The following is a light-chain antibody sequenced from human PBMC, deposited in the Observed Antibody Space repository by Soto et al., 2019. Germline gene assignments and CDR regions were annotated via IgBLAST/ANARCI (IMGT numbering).Light chain of an antibody. CDR3: CSYAGTKYYV. Sequence: QSVLTQPRSVSGSPGQSVTISCTGTNSDVGTYNYVSWYQQHPGKAPKLIIYEVTERPSGVPDRFSGSKSGNTASLTVSGLQADDEADYFCCSYAGTKYYVFGTGTKLTVL. J-gene: IGLJ1*01. V-gene: IGLV2-11*01. CDR2: EVT. CDR1: NSDVGTYNY.